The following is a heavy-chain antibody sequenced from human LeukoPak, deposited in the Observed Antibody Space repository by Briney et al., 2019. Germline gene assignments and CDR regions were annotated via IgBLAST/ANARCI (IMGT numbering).Heavy chain of an antibody. CDR2: IGGSGGST. D-gene: IGHD2-2*01. CDR3: AKGYCSSTSCHQYY. V-gene: IGHV3-23*01. CDR1: GFTFSSYA. Sequence: GGSLRLSCAASGFTFSSYAMSWVRQAPGKGLEWVSAIGGSGGSTYYADSVKGRFTISRDNSKNTLYLQMNSLRAEDTAVYYCAKGYCSSTSCHQYYWGQGTLVTVSS. J-gene: IGHJ4*02.